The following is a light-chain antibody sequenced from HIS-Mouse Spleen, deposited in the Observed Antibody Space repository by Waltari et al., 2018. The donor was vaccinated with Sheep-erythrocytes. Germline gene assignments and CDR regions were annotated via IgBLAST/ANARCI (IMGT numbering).Light chain of an antibody. CDR3: SSYAGSNNWV. V-gene: IGLV2-8*01. J-gene: IGLJ3*02. CDR1: SSDVGGYNY. CDR2: EVS. Sequence: QSALTQPPSASGSPGQSVTISCTGTSSDVGGYNYVSWYQQHPGKAPNLRIYEVSKRPSGVPDRFSGSKSGNTASLTVSGLQAEDEADYYCSSYAGSNNWVFGGGTKLTVL.